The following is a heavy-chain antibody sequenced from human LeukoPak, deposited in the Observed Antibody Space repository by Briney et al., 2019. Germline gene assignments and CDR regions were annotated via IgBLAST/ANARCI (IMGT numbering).Heavy chain of an antibody. Sequence: GGSLRLSCAASGFIFSTYGMHWFRQAPGKGLEWVAVIWYDGSNKYYADSVKGRFTISRDDSKNTLYLQMNSLRAEDTAVYYCARVGGMTTLDSWGQGTLVTVSS. V-gene: IGHV3-33*01. CDR2: IWYDGSNK. CDR1: GFIFSTYG. D-gene: IGHD4-17*01. J-gene: IGHJ4*02. CDR3: ARVGGMTTLDS.